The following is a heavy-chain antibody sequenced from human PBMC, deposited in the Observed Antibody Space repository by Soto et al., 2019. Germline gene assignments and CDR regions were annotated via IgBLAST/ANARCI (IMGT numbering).Heavy chain of an antibody. CDR3: ARRGYSSSWYYYYYYGMDV. J-gene: IGHJ6*02. Sequence: QVPLVQSGAEVKKPGASVKVSCKASGYTFTSYDINWVRQAIGQGLEWMGWMNPNSGNTGYAQKFQGRVTMTRNTSISTAYMELSSLRSEDTAVYYCARRGYSSSWYYYYYYGMDVWGQGTTVTVSS. D-gene: IGHD6-13*01. CDR1: GYTFTSYD. CDR2: MNPNSGNT. V-gene: IGHV1-8*01.